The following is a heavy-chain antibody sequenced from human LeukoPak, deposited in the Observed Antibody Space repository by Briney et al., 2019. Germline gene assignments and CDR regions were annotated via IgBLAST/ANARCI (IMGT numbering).Heavy chain of an antibody. D-gene: IGHD5-18*01. J-gene: IGHJ4*02. CDR2: TYYRSKWYN. CDR3: ARQEGYGLLDN. V-gene: IGHV6-1*01. Sequence: SQTLSLTRAISGDSVSSNSVFWHWIRQSPSRGLEWLGRTYYRSKWYNDYAVSVKSRITINPDTSKNQFSLQLNSVTPEDTAVYYCARQEGYGLLDNWGQGTLVTVSS. CDR1: GDSVSSNSVF.